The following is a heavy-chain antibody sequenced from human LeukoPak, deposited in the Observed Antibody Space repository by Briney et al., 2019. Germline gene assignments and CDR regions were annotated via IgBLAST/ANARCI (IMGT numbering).Heavy chain of an antibody. CDR3: ARNYLVRFDY. V-gene: IGHV1-8*02. D-gene: IGHD1-7*01. J-gene: IGHJ4*02. Sequence: ASVKVSCKASGGTFSSYAISWVRQATGQGLEWMGWMNPNSGNTGYAQKFQGRVTMTRNTSISTAYMELSSLRSEDTAVYYCARNYLVRFDYWGQGTLVTVSS. CDR1: GGTFSSYA. CDR2: MNPNSGNT.